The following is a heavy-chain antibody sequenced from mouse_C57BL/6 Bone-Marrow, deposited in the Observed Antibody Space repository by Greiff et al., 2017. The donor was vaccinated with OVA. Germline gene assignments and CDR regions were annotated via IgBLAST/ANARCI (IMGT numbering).Heavy chain of an antibody. CDR3: VRCPLYYDCCSNWYFDM. Sequence: QVQLQQSGAELVRPGTSVKMSCKASGYTFTNYWIGWAKQRPGHGLEWIGDIYPGGGYTNYNEKFKGKATLTEDKSSNTAYMQFSSLTSADSSIDSCVRCPLYYDCCSNWYFDMGGTGTTVTVSS. D-gene: IGHD1-1*01. CDR1: GYTFTNYW. V-gene: IGHV1-63*01. J-gene: IGHJ1*03. CDR2: IYPGGGYT.